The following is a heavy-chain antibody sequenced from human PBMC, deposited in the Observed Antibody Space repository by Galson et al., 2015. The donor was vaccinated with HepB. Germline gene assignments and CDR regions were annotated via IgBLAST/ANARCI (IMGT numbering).Heavy chain of an antibody. D-gene: IGHD5-18*01. J-gene: IGHJ2*01. Sequence: ETLSLTCGVSGYSITSAYYWGWIRQPPGKALEWIGSVYRSDTTYYNPSFKSRVTISLDTSKNQFSLKLTSVTAADTAIYYCAGLETTMVDWYFDLWGRGTQVIVSS. CDR2: VYRSDTT. CDR3: AGLETTMVDWYFDL. CDR1: GYSITSAYY. V-gene: IGHV4-38-2*01.